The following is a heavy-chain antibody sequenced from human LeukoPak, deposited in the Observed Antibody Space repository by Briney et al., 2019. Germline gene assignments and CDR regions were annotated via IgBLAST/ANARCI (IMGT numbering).Heavy chain of an antibody. V-gene: IGHV5-51*01. CDR3: ASAAYSSSWYPNWFDP. Sequence: GESLKNSCKGSGYSITSYRIGGVRQMPGKGLEWMGIIYPGDSDTRYSPSFQGQVTISADKSISTAYLQWSSLKASDTAMYYCASAAYSSSWYPNWFDPWGQGTLVTVSS. CDR1: GYSITSYR. J-gene: IGHJ5*02. CDR2: IYPGDSDT. D-gene: IGHD6-13*01.